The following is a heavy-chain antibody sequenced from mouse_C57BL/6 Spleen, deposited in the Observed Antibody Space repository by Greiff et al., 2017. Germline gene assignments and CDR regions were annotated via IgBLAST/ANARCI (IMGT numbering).Heavy chain of an antibody. Sequence: QVQLQQPGAELVRPGTSVKLSCKASGYTFTSYWMHWVKQRPGHGLEWIGVIDPSDSYTNYNQKFKGKATLTVDTASSTAYMQLSSLTSEDSAVYYCARSTVEYYFDYWGQGTTLTVSS. CDR1: GYTFTSYW. V-gene: IGHV1-59*01. D-gene: IGHD1-1*01. CDR3: ARSTVEYYFDY. J-gene: IGHJ2*01. CDR2: IDPSDSYT.